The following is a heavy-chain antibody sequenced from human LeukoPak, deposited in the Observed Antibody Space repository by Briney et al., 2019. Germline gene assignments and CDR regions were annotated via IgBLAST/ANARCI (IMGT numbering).Heavy chain of an antibody. V-gene: IGHV4-59*01. CDR2: VYSSGSI. CDR1: SGSISNYY. D-gene: IGHD4-17*01. J-gene: IGHJ4*02. Sequence: PSETLSLTCTVSSGSISNYYWSWIRQPPEKALEWIGYVYSSGSINYNPSLKSRVTISVDPPKNQFSLSLSSVTAADTAVYFCARDGGHGDFDIHFDYWGQGILVTVSS. CDR3: ARDGGHGDFDIHFDY.